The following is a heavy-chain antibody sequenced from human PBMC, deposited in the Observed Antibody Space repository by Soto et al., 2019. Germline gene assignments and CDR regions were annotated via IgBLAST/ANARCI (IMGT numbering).Heavy chain of an antibody. CDR1: GFTFGDYA. CDR2: IRSKAYGGTT. CDR3: TSSYSISWYQGAYYYGMDV. D-gene: IGHD6-13*01. V-gene: IGHV3-49*03. J-gene: IGHJ6*02. Sequence: LRLSCTASGFTFGDYAMSWFRQAPGKGLEWVGFIRSKAYGGTTEYAASVKGRFTISRDDSKSIAYLQMNSLKTEDTAVYYCTSSYSISWYQGAYYYGMDVWGQGTTVTVSS.